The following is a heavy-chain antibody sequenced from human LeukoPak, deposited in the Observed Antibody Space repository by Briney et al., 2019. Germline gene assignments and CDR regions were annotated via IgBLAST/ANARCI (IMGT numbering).Heavy chain of an antibody. D-gene: IGHD1-14*01. V-gene: IGHV4-4*02. Sequence: KPSETLSLTCDVSGGSISSTYWWTWVRQSPGKGLEWIGEIYHSGFTNYNPSLKSRVTMSVDKPKNHFSLKLSSVTAADTAVYYCAGEDPDRKIDYWGQGTLVTVSS. CDR1: GGSISSTYW. CDR3: AGEDPDRKIDY. CDR2: IYHSGFT. J-gene: IGHJ4*02.